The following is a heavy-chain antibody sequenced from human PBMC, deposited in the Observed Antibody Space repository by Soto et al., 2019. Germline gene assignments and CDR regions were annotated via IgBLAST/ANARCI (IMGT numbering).Heavy chain of an antibody. CDR2: INHSGST. CDR3: ARRITIFGVASTYYYYYGMDV. CDR1: GGSFSGYY. J-gene: IGHJ6*02. Sequence: PSETLSLTCAVYGGSFSGYYWSWIRQPPGKGLEWIGEINHSGSTNYNPSLKSRVTISVDTSKNQFSLKLSSVTAADTAVYYCARRITIFGVASTYYYYYGMDVWGQGTTVTVS. D-gene: IGHD3-3*01. V-gene: IGHV4-34*01.